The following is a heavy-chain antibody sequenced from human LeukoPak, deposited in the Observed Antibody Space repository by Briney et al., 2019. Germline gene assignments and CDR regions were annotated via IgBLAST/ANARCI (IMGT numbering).Heavy chain of an antibody. J-gene: IGHJ4*02. CDR2: ISSSTNYI. CDR1: GFTFSSYS. D-gene: IGHD5-12*01. Sequence: GGSLRLSCAASGFTFSSYSMNWVRQAPGKGLEWVSSISSSTNYIYYADSVKGRFTISRDNAKNSLYMQMNSLRAEDTAVYYCARDGGSGYDTYYFDYWGQGTLVTVSS. V-gene: IGHV3-21*01. CDR3: ARDGGSGYDTYYFDY.